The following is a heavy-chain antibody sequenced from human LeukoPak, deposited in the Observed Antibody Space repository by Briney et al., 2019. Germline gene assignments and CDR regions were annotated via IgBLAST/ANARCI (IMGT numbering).Heavy chain of an antibody. Sequence: PGGSLRLSCAASGFTFSSYAMHWVRQAPGKGLEWVAVISYDGSNKYYADSVKGRFTIFRDNSKNTLYLQMNSLRAEDTAVYYCARDIPGIAMAGPIDYWGQGTLVTVSS. CDR2: ISYDGSNK. D-gene: IGHD6-19*01. CDR1: GFTFSSYA. V-gene: IGHV3-30*04. J-gene: IGHJ4*02. CDR3: ARDIPGIAMAGPIDY.